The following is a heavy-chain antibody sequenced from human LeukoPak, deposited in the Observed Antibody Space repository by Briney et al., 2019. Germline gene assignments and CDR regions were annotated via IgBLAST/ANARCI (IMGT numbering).Heavy chain of an antibody. Sequence: PGGSLRLSCAASGFTFNDYYMSWIRQAPGKGLDWVSSISSSGNTYYADSVKDRFTTSRDNSKNMLYLQMNSLRAEDTAVYYCVKGRISEDGLDFWGQGTLVTVSS. V-gene: IGHV3-23*01. D-gene: IGHD6-13*01. CDR2: ISSSGNT. J-gene: IGHJ4*02. CDR3: VKGRISEDGLDF. CDR1: GFTFNDYY.